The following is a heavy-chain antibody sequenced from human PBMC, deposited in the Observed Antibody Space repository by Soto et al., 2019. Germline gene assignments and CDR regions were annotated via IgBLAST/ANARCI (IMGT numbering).Heavy chain of an antibody. V-gene: IGHV4-39*01. D-gene: IGHD1-26*01. CDR3: ARLTLELLPSY. J-gene: IGHJ4*02. CDR2: IYYSGST. Sequence: SETLSLTCTVSGGSISSSSYYWGWIRQPPGKGLEWIGSIYYSGSTYYNPSLKSRVTISVDTSKNQFSLKLSSVTAADTAVYYCARLTLELLPSYWGQGTLVTVSS. CDR1: GGSISSSSYY.